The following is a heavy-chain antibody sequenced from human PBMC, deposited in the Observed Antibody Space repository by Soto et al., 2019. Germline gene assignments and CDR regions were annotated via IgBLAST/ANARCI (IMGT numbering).Heavy chain of an antibody. CDR1: GFTFSTYW. Sequence: VGSLRLSCTASGFTFSTYWMTWVRQAPGKGLEWVANVNQDGSDKYYGDSVKGRFTISRDNTKNSLYLQMNSLRAEDTAVYYCARAPQYYDFWSGYYRSGDLKLYFDSWGQGTLVTVSS. CDR3: ARAPQYYDFWSGYYRSGDLKLYFDS. V-gene: IGHV3-7*03. D-gene: IGHD3-3*01. J-gene: IGHJ4*02. CDR2: VNQDGSDK.